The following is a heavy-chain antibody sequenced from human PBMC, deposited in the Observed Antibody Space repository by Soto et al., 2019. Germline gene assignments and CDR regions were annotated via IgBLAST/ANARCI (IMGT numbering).Heavy chain of an antibody. CDR1: GGSISNYY. Sequence: PSETLSLTCIVSGGSISNYYWSWIRQPPGKGLEWSGYIYYSGSTNYNPSLTSRVTISVDTSRNQFSLKLSSVTAADTAVYYCARHRYSYGVYYFDYWGQGTLVTVSS. J-gene: IGHJ4*02. CDR3: ARHRYSYGVYYFDY. V-gene: IGHV4-59*08. CDR2: IYYSGST. D-gene: IGHD5-18*01.